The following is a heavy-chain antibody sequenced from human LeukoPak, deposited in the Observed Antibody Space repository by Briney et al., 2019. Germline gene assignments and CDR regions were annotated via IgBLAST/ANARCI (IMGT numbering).Heavy chain of an antibody. Sequence: GGSLRLSCAATGFSFSSYALSWVRQAPGKGLEWVSAISSGGDRTYYADSLTGRFTISRDNSKNMLFLQMSSLRAEDAAMYYCTREAIATGYAYDWGQGTLVTV. J-gene: IGHJ4*02. CDR3: TREAIATGYAYD. CDR2: ISSGGDRT. V-gene: IGHV3-23*01. CDR1: GFSFSSYA. D-gene: IGHD3-16*01.